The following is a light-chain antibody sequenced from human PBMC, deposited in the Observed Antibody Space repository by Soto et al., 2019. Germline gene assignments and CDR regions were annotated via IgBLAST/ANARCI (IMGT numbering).Light chain of an antibody. CDR3: QQYYNWPPRVT. J-gene: IGKJ5*01. Sequence: ETVLTQSPATLSVSPGERATLSCRASQSVSSNFAWYQQKPGQAPRLLIYGASTRASGLPARFSGSGSGTEFTLTISSLQSEDFAVYYCQQYYNWPPRVTFGQGTRLEIK. V-gene: IGKV3-15*01. CDR1: QSVSSN. CDR2: GAS.